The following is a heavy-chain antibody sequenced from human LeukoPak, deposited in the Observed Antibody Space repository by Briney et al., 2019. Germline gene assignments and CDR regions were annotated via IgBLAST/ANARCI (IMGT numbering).Heavy chain of an antibody. D-gene: IGHD3-22*01. CDR1: GLILSDYP. CDR2: ITYDGAFDGGKA. CDR3: ARDPTGYYDSSGYPDY. Sequence: PGGSLRLSCAASGLILSDYPMHWVRQAPGKGLEWVTLITYDGAFDGGKAYYADSVKGRFTISKDKSKNTLYLQMNSLRAEDTAVYYCARDPTGYYDSSGYPDYWGQGTLVTVSS. J-gene: IGHJ4*02. V-gene: IGHV3-30-3*01.